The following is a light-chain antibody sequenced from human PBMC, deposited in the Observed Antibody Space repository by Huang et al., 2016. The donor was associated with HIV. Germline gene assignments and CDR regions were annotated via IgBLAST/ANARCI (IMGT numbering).Light chain of an antibody. V-gene: IGKV3-15*01. CDR3: QHYDNWPLT. CDR2: DTS. CDR1: LSVANK. J-gene: IGKJ4*01. Sequence: EIVLTQSPAVLSMSPGERATVTCRASLSVANKLAWYQQKPGRAPRHVIYDTSTRSGGVPARYSGSGSGTNCTLTIHSLQSEDLAVYFCQHYDNWPLTFGGGTRVEIK.